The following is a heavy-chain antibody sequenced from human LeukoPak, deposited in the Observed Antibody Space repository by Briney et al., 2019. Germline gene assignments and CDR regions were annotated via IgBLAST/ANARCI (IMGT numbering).Heavy chain of an antibody. CDR3: AREGYNYYGSGSYYIPLAFDY. CDR1: GYTFTGYY. J-gene: IGHJ4*02. Sequence: GASVKVSCKASGYTFTGYYMHWVRQAPGQGLEWMGWINPNSGGTNYAQKFQGRVTMTRNTSISTAYMELSSLRSEDTAVYYCAREGYNYYGSGSYYIPLAFDYWGQGTLVTVSS. D-gene: IGHD3-10*01. V-gene: IGHV1-2*02. CDR2: INPNSGGT.